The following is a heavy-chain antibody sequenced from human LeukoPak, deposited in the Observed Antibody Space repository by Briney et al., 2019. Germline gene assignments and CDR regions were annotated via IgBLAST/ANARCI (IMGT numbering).Heavy chain of an antibody. J-gene: IGHJ4*02. CDR1: GFTFSNFG. D-gene: IGHD5-12*01. CDR3: AKGGRGYSGYEYYLDS. CDR2: NSGSGGSK. Sequence: PGGSLRLSCAASGFTFSNFGMSWVRQAPGKGLEWVSDNSGSGGSKYYADSVKGRFTISRDNSKNTLYLQMNSLRAEDTAVYYYAKGGRGYSGYEYYLDSWGQGTLVTVSS. V-gene: IGHV3-23*01.